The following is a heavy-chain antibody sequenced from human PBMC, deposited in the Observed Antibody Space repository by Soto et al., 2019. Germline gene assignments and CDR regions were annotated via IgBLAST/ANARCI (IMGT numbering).Heavy chain of an antibody. Sequence: QVQLQQWGAGLLKPSETLSLTCAVSGGSLGGFYWSWIRQPPGKGLEWIGEISRSGSTNYGPSLKSRVTMSMDTSRNQVSLNLSSVTDADTAVYYCARGRTAALIETRLFRVLFDLWGHGNLVTVSS. CDR2: ISRSGST. CDR1: GGSLGGFY. V-gene: IGHV4-34*01. J-gene: IGHJ4*01. CDR3: ARGRTAALIETRLFRVLFDL. D-gene: IGHD3-10*01.